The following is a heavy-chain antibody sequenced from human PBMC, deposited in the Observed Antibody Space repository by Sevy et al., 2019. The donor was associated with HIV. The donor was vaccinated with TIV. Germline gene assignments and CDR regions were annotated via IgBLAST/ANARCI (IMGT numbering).Heavy chain of an antibody. Sequence: SETLSLTCTVSGGSISRDYWSWIRQPAGKGLDWIGRIYTSGSTNYNPSLKSRVTMSIDTSKNQFSLNLSSVTAADTAVYYCAREGGVAASFDYWGQGTLVTVSS. CDR2: IYTSGST. J-gene: IGHJ4*02. V-gene: IGHV4-4*07. CDR1: GGSISRDY. D-gene: IGHD6-19*01. CDR3: AREGGVAASFDY.